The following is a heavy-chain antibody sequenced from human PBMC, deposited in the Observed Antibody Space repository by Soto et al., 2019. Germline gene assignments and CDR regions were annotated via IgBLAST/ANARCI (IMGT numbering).Heavy chain of an antibody. D-gene: IGHD4-17*01. CDR1: GFTFSSYA. V-gene: IGHV3-23*01. Sequence: GGSLRLSCAASGFTFSSYAMSWVRQAPGKGLEWVSAISGSGDSTYSADSVRGRFTISRDNSINTLYLQMNNLRNEDTAVYYCAHPRGYGVFDAYDIWGQGTMVTVSS. CDR2: ISGSGDST. CDR3: AHPRGYGVFDAYDI. J-gene: IGHJ3*02.